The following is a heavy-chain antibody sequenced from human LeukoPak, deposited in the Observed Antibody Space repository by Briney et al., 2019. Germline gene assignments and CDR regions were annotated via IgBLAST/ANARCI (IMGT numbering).Heavy chain of an antibody. CDR1: GGSISGYY. D-gene: IGHD2-15*01. Sequence: SETLSLTCSVSGGSISGYYWPWIRQPAGKGLEWIGRVYTSGSTHYNPSLKSRVTISVDTSKNQFSLKLSSVTAADTAVYYCARDPRWELLKGGAFDIWGQGTMVTVSS. V-gene: IGHV4-4*07. CDR3: ARDPRWELLKGGAFDI. CDR2: VYTSGST. J-gene: IGHJ3*02.